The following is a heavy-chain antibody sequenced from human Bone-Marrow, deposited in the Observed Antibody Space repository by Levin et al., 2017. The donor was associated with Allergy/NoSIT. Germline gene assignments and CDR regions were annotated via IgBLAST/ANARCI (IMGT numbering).Heavy chain of an antibody. J-gene: IGHJ4*02. V-gene: IGHV3-53*01. Sequence: GESLKISCAASGFSVRTNYMSWVRQAPGKGLEWVSIIYSGGSTYYADSVKGRLIISRDNSKNMVFLQMNRVRAEDTAVYYCAKDSGPHSGSLPMVFDYWGQGTPVAVSS. CDR3: AKDSGPHSGSLPMVFDY. CDR2: IYSGGST. CDR1: GFSVRTNY. D-gene: IGHD1-26*01.